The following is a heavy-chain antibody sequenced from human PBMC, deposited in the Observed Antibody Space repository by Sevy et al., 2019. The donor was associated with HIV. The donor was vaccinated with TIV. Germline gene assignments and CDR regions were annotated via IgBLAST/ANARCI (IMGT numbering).Heavy chain of an antibody. J-gene: IGHJ5*02. CDR3: ARDSLSSSWYGVLDP. V-gene: IGHV3-21*01. D-gene: IGHD6-13*01. CDR1: GFTFSSYR. Sequence: GGSLRFSCAASGFTFSSYRMNWVRQAPGKGLEWVSSISSSSSYIYYADSVKGRFTISRDNAKNSLYLQMNSLRAEDTAAYYCARDSLSSSWYGVLDPWGQGTLVTVSS. CDR2: ISSSSSYI.